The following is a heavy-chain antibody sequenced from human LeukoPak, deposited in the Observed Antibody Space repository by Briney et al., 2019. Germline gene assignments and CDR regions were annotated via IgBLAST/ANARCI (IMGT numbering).Heavy chain of an antibody. CDR3: ARIAARPLDGSNPPSPYYFDY. CDR1: GYTFIDYY. V-gene: IGHV1-2*02. Sequence: ASVKVSCKTSGYTFIDYYVHWVRKAPGQGLEWLGWINPNSGGTNYAQKFQGRVTMTRDTSISTAYMELSRLRSDDTAVYYCARIAARPLDGSNPPSPYYFDYWGQGTLVTVSS. CDR2: INPNSGGT. J-gene: IGHJ4*02. D-gene: IGHD6-6*01.